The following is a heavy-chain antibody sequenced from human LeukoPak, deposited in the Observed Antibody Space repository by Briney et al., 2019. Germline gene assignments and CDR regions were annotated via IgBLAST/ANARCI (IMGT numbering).Heavy chain of an antibody. CDR1: GFTFSSYA. CDR3: ARRSGIAVAGAFDY. V-gene: IGHV3-23*01. D-gene: IGHD6-19*01. J-gene: IGHJ4*02. Sequence: GGSLRLSCAASGFTFSSYAMSWVRQAPGKGLEWVSGISSSGDSTYYADSVKGRFTISRDNSKNTLYLQMNSLRAEDTAVYYCARRSGIAVAGAFDYWGQGTLVTVSS. CDR2: ISSSGDST.